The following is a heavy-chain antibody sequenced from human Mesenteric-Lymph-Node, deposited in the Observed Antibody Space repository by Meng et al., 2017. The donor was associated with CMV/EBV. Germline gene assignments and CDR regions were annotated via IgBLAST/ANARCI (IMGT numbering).Heavy chain of an antibody. D-gene: IGHD3-16*01. J-gene: IGHJ4*02. V-gene: IGHV3-11*01. Sequence: YFSWIRQAPGNGLEWVSYISGGGSSIFSADSLRGRFTISRDNAKNSLYLEINSLRAEDTAVYYCARNNWYCRRSSCFGGYFFDSWGQGMLVTVSS. CDR3: ARNNWYCRRSSCFGGYFFDS. CDR1: Y. CDR2: ISGGGSSI.